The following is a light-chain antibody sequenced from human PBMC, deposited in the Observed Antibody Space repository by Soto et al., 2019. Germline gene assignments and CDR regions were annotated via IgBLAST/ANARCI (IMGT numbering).Light chain of an antibody. V-gene: IGKV1-5*03. CDR3: QQFNSSPVT. Sequence: DIQMTQSPSTLSASVGDRVTITCRASQSISSWLAWYQQKPGKAPKLLIYKASTLKSGVPSRFSGSGSGTDFTLTISSLQPDDFATYYCQQFNSSPVTFGGGTKVEIK. CDR2: KAS. J-gene: IGKJ4*01. CDR1: QSISSW.